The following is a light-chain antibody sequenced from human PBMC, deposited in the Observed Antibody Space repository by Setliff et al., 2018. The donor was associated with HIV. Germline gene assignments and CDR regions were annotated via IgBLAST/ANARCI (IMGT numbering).Light chain of an antibody. Sequence: QSVLTQPASVSGSPGQSITISCTGNSRNVGSYNLVSWYQQHSGKAPKLMIYEVNKRPSGVSDRFSGSKSGNTASLTISGLQAEDEADYYCSSYTTSSTYVVGTGTKV. CDR3: SSYTTSSTYV. J-gene: IGLJ1*01. CDR2: EVN. V-gene: IGLV2-14*02. CDR1: SRNVGSYNL.